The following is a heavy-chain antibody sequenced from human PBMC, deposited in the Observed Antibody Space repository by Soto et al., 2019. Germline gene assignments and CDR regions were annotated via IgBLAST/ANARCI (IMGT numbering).Heavy chain of an antibody. CDR1: GGSFSGYY. CDR3: GRRIAGGSETYYDTWFGP. Sequence: SETLSLTCAVYGGSFSGYYWSWIRQPPGRGLEWIGEINHSGTTNNNPSLKSRVTISVDTSKNQFSLKESSVTAADPAAYYCGRRIAGGSETYYDTWFGPWGQGTLVPVS. V-gene: IGHV4-34*01. D-gene: IGHD3-10*01. J-gene: IGHJ5*02. CDR2: INHSGTT.